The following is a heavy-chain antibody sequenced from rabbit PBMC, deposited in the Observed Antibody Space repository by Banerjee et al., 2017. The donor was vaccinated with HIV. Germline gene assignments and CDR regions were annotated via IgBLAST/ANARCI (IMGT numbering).Heavy chain of an antibody. V-gene: IGHV1S45*01. Sequence: QEQLEESGGDLVKPGASLTLTCTASGFSFSSGYDMCWVRQAPGKGLEWIACIYAGNSGRTYYASWAKGRFTISKTSWTTVTLQMTSLTAADTASYFCARDLAGVIGWNFNLWGPGTLVTVS. D-gene: IGHD4-1*01. CDR3: ARDLAGVIGWNFNL. CDR1: GFSFSSGYD. CDR2: IYAGNSGRT. J-gene: IGHJ4*01.